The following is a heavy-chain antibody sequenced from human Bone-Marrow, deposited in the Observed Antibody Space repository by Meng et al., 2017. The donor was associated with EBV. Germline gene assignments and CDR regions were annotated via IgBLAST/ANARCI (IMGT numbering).Heavy chain of an antibody. CDR1: GGSISSSNW. J-gene: IGHJ5*02. CDR2: IYHSGST. V-gene: IGHV4-4*02. D-gene: IGHD2-2*02. CDR3: ARGGVVPAAIGNWFDP. Sequence: VQRQAYGQGLVKPSWIPSLTCAVSGGSISSSNWWSWVRQPPGKGLEWIGEIYHSGSTNYNPSLKSRVTISVDKSKNQFSLKLSSVTAADTAVYYCARGGVVPAAIGNWFDPWGQGTLVTVSS.